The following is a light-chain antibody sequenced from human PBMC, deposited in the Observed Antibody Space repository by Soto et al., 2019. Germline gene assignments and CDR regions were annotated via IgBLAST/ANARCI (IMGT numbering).Light chain of an antibody. CDR2: GAS. Sequence: EIVMTQSPATMSVSPGERATLSCRASQSISINLAWYQQKPGQAPRLLIYGASTRATGIPARFSGSGSGTEFTLTITSLQSEDFAVYFCQQYNYWPGTFGQGTKVEIK. CDR1: QSISIN. J-gene: IGKJ1*01. CDR3: QQYNYWPGT. V-gene: IGKV3-15*01.